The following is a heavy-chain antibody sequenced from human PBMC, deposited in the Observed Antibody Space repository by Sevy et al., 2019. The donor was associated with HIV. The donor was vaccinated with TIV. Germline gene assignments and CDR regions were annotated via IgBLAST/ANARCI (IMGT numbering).Heavy chain of an antibody. CDR1: GFTFNIYS. CDR2: ISGSSSYI. J-gene: IGHJ4*02. CDR3: ARGRGDPRADCFDY. D-gene: IGHD2-21*02. Sequence: GGSLRLSCAASGFTFNIYSMNWVRQAPWKGLEWVSSISGSSSYIFYADSVKGRFTISRDNAKNSLYLQMNSLRAEDTAVYYCARGRGDPRADCFDYWGQGTLVTVSS. V-gene: IGHV3-21*01.